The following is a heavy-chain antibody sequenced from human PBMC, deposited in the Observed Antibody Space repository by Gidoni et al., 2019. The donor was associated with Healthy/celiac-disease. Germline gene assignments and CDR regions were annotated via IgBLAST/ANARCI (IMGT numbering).Heavy chain of an antibody. CDR2: IYYSGST. V-gene: IGHV4-59*01. J-gene: IGHJ3*02. CDR1: GGSISSYY. D-gene: IGHD3-3*01. CDR3: ARYITIFGDPDAFDI. Sequence: QVQLQESGPGLVKPSETLSLTCTVSGGSISSYYWSWIRQPPGKGLEWIGYIYYSGSTNYNPSLKSRVTISVDTSKNQFSLKLSSVTAADTAVYYCARYITIFGDPDAFDIWGQGTMVTVSS.